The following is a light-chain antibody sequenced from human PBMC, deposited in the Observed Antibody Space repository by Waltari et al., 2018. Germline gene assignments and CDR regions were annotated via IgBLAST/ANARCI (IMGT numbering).Light chain of an antibody. CDR3: MQATHWAALT. Sequence: DVVMTQSPLSLPVTLGQPASISCRSSQSLVHSDGNTYLNWFHQRPGQSPRRLIYKVSDQDSGVPNRLSGTRSGTDFTLKFSWVEAEDVGIYYCMQATHWAALTFGAGTKVEIK. V-gene: IGKV2-30*02. CDR2: KVS. J-gene: IGKJ4*01. CDR1: QSLVHSDGNTY.